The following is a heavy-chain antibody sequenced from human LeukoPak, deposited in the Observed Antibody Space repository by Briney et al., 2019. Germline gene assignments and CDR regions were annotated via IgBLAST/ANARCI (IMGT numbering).Heavy chain of an antibody. CDR1: GGSISSYY. D-gene: IGHD2-15*01. CDR2: IYTSGST. CDR3: LGSGQGSYYYYYMDV. Sequence: PSETLSLTCTVSGGSISSYYWSWIRQPAGKGLEWIGRIYTSGSTNYNPSLKSRVTMSVDTSKNQFSLKLRSVTAADTAVYYCLGSGQGSYYYYYMDVWGKGTTVTVSS. V-gene: IGHV4-4*07. J-gene: IGHJ6*03.